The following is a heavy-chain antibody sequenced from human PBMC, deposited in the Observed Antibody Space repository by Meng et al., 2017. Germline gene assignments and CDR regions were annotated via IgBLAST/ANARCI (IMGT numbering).Heavy chain of an antibody. D-gene: IGHD1-1*01. CDR1: GFTFCTYG. V-gene: IGHV3-33*01. Sequence: VQLVESGVGLVHPGRSLRISCAVSGFTFCTYGMHLVRQAPVKGLEWVAVIWYDGSNTYYADSVKGRFTISRDNSKNTLYLQMNSLRAEDTAVYYCARGDWNDAWYFDLWGRGTLVTVSS. CDR2: IWYDGSNT. CDR3: ARGDWNDAWYFDL. J-gene: IGHJ2*01.